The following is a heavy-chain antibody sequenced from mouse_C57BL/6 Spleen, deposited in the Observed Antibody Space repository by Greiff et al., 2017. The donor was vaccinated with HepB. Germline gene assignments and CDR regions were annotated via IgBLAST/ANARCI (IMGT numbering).Heavy chain of an antibody. J-gene: IGHJ2*01. CDR1: GYSITSGYY. Sequence: EVKLQESGPGLVKPSQSLSLTCSVTGYSITSGYYWNWIRQFPGNKLEWMGYISYDGSNNYNPSLKNRISITRDTSKNQFFLKLNSVTTEDTATYYCARDQVDGYFDYWGQGTTLTVSS. CDR3: ARDQVDGYFDY. CDR2: ISYDGSN. V-gene: IGHV3-6*01. D-gene: IGHD2-3*01.